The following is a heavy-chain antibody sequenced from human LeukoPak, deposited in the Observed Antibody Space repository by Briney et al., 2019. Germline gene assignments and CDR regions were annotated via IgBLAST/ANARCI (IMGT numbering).Heavy chain of an antibody. J-gene: IGHJ4*02. D-gene: IGHD3-16*01. Sequence: SETVSLTCSVSGDSISTYHWNWIRKPPGKGLEWIGYMQSTGNGKYNPSLKSRVNIFVDTSKNQAALILSSVTAADTAVYYCARDKQHSYGRYFDRWGQGALVTVSS. V-gene: IGHV4-59*01. CDR3: ARDKQHSYGRYFDR. CDR1: GDSISTYH. CDR2: MQSTGNG.